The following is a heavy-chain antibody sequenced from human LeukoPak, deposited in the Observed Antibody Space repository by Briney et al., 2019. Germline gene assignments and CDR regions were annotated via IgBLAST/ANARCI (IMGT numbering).Heavy chain of an antibody. Sequence: GGSLRLSCAASGFSFSSYGMSWVRQAPGKGLEWVSAISGSGDSANYADSVKGRFTISRDNSKNTLYLQMNSLRDDDTAVYYCVRGVGVSRFNYLDSWGQGTLVIVSS. D-gene: IGHD6-13*01. V-gene: IGHV3-23*01. J-gene: IGHJ4*02. CDR2: ISGSGDSA. CDR3: VRGVGVSRFNYLDS. CDR1: GFSFSSYG.